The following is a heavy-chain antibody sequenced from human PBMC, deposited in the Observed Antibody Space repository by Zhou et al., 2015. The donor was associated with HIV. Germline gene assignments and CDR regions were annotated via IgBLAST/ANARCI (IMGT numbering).Heavy chain of an antibody. CDR3: ARDDSSGYHSFDS. V-gene: IGHV1-18*01. CDR1: GYTFTTYG. CDR2: IYNGNA. Sequence: QVQLVQSGAEVKKPGASVRVSCKASGYTFTTYGISWVRQAPGQGLQWMGWIYNGNANYAQKFQGRVTMTTDTATRTGYLELRSLRSDDTATYFCARDDSSGYHSFDSWGQGTLVTVS. J-gene: IGHJ4*02. D-gene: IGHD3-22*01.